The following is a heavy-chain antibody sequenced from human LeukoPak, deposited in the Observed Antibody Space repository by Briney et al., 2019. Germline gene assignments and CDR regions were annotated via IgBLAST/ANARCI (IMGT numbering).Heavy chain of an antibody. CDR1: GFTFSSYA. CDR3: VKDYDILTGYFDY. D-gene: IGHD3-9*01. V-gene: IGHV3-64D*06. J-gene: IGHJ4*02. CDR2: ISSNGGST. Sequence: GGSLRLSCSASGFTFSSYAMHWVRQAPGKGLEYVSAISSNGGSTYYADSVKGRFAISRDNSKNTLYLQMSSLRAEDTAVYYCVKDYDILTGYFDYWGQGTLVTVSS.